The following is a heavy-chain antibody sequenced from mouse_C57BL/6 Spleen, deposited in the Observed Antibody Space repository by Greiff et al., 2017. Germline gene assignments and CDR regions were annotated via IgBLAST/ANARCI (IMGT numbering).Heavy chain of an antibody. V-gene: IGHV1-9*01. CDR3: GGDTGGDY. Sequence: QVHVQQSGAELMKPGASVKLSCKATGYTFTGYWIEWVKQRPGHGLEWIGEIFPGSGSTNYNEKFKGKATFTVDTSSNPAYLQLSSLTTEDVAICDSGGDTGGDYWGQGTTLTVSS. CDR2: IFPGSGST. D-gene: IGHD1-1*01. CDR1: GYTFTGYW. J-gene: IGHJ2*01.